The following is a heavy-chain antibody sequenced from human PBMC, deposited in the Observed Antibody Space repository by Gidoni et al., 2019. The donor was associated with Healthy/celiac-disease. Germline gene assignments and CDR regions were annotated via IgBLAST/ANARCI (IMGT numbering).Heavy chain of an antibody. Sequence: EVQLVESGGGLVQPGRSLRLSCTASGFTFGDYAMSWFRQAPGKGLEWVGFIRSKAYGGTTEYAASVKGRFTISRDDSKSIAYLQMNSLKTEDTAVYYCTRDCSGGSCYSYYYYGMDVWGQGTTVTVSS. CDR1: GFTFGDYA. J-gene: IGHJ6*02. V-gene: IGHV3-49*03. CDR2: IRSKAYGGTT. CDR3: TRDCSGGSCYSYYYYGMDV. D-gene: IGHD2-15*01.